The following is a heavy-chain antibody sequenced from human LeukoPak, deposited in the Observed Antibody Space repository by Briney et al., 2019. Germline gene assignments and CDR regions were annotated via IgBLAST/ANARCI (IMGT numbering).Heavy chain of an antibody. CDR1: GFTFSSYW. Sequence: GGSLRLSCAASGFTFSSYWMSWVCKAPAKGLGRVANIKQDGSEKYYVDSRKGRFTISRDNAKNSLYLQMNSLRAEDTAVYYCARFGSGSHWGQGTLVTVSS. CDR3: ARFGSGSH. J-gene: IGHJ4*02. V-gene: IGHV3-7*01. D-gene: IGHD3-10*01. CDR2: IKQDGSEK.